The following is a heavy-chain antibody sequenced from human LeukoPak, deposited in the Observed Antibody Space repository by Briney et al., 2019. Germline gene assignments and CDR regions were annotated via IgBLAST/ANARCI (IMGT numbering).Heavy chain of an antibody. V-gene: IGHV3-23*01. CDR3: AKAGYCSGGSCLLNWFDP. J-gene: IGHJ5*02. CDR1: GFTFSSYG. D-gene: IGHD2-15*01. CDR2: ISGSGGST. Sequence: GGSLRLSCAASGFTFSSYGMSWVRQAPGKGLEWVSAISGSGGSTYYADSVKGRFTISRDNSKNTLYLQMNSLRAEDTAVYYCAKAGYCSGGSCLLNWFDPWGQGTLVTVSS.